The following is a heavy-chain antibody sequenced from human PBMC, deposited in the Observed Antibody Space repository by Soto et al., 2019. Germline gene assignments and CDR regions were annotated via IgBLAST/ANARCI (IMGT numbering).Heavy chain of an antibody. Sequence: QVQLQESGPGLVKPSETLSLTCAVSGGSISRSVYYCNWIRQHPGKGLEWIGYIHNSGTTYYNPHIKSRLTFALDTSKNHFSLKFRSVTTADTAFYYCARDPIVRGVVGWYFDLWGRGSLFTFSS. CDR2: IHNSGTT. CDR3: ARDPIVRGVVGWYFDL. V-gene: IGHV4-31*11. CDR1: GGSISRSVYY. D-gene: IGHD3-10*01. J-gene: IGHJ2*01.